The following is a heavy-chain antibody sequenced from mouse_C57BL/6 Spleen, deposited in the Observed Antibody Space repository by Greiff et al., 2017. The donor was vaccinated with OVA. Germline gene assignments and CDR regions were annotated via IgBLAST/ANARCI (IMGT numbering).Heavy chain of an antibody. Sequence: DVMLVESGGGLVKPGGSLKLSCAASGFTFSSYSMYWVRQTPVKRLEWVATISAGGSYTYYPDNVKGRFTFSRDNAKNTLYLQMSHLKSEDTAMYCGTRESTGRGFDYWGQGTTLTVSS. CDR1: GFTFSSYS. D-gene: IGHD4-1*01. CDR3: TRESTGRGFDY. CDR2: ISAGGSYT. J-gene: IGHJ2*01. V-gene: IGHV5-4*01.